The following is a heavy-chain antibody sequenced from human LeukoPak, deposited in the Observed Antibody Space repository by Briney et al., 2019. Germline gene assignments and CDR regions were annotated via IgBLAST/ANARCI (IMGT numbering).Heavy chain of an antibody. CDR2: ISAYNGNT. CDR3: ARSRDSSGSGLDP. CDR1: GYTFTSYG. V-gene: IGHV1-18*01. J-gene: IGHJ5*02. Sequence: ASVTVSFTASGYTFTSYGISWVRQAPGQGLEWMGWISAYNGNTNYAQKLQGRVTMTTDTSTSTAYMELRSLRSDDTAVYYCARSRDSSGSGLDPWGQGTLVTVSS. D-gene: IGHD3-22*01.